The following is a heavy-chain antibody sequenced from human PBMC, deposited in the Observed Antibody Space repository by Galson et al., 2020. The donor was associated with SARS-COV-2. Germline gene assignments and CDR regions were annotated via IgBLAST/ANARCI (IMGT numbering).Heavy chain of an antibody. Sequence: ETLSLTCTVSIGSISGYFWSWIRQPAGREPEWIGRIYSTGSSNYNPSLKSRVSMSIDTSKKQFSLKLNSVTAADTAVYYCAGDNGGYFDYWGQGTLVTVSS. CDR1: IGSISGYF. V-gene: IGHV4-4*07. CDR2: IYSTGSS. CDR3: AGDNGGYFDY. J-gene: IGHJ4*02. D-gene: IGHD3-16*01.